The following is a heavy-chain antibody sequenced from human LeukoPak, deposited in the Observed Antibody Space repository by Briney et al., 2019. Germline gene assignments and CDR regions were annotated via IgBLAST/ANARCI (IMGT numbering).Heavy chain of an antibody. Sequence: SQTLSLTCAISGDSVFSNSAAWNWIRQSPSRGLEWLGKTYYRSKWYNDYAVSVKSRIAINPDTSKNHFSLQLNSVTPEDTAVCYCARGSGYRFDYWGQGTLVTVSS. V-gene: IGHV6-1*01. D-gene: IGHD5-18*01. CDR2: TYYRSKWYN. CDR1: GDSVFSNSAA. J-gene: IGHJ4*02. CDR3: ARGSGYRFDY.